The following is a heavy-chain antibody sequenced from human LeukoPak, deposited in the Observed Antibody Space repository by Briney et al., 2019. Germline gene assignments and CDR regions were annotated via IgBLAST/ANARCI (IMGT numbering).Heavy chain of an antibody. Sequence: PSETLSLTCAVSGYSISSGYYWGWIRQPPGKGLEWIGSIYHSGSTYYNPSLKSRVTISVDTSKNQFSLKLSSVTAADTAVYYCVGCGGDSSRNAFDIWGQGTMVTVSS. V-gene: IGHV4-38-2*01. CDR1: GYSISSGYY. CDR3: VGCGGDSSRNAFDI. CDR2: IYHSGST. D-gene: IGHD2-21*01. J-gene: IGHJ3*02.